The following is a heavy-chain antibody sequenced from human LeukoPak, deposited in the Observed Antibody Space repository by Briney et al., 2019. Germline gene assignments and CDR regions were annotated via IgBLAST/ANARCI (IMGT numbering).Heavy chain of an antibody. D-gene: IGHD3-22*01. CDR2: IYYSGST. CDR3: ARAWYYDSSGYYFGPNWFDP. J-gene: IGHJ5*02. Sequence: SQTLSLTCTVSGGSISSGSYYWSWIRQPAGKGLEWIGYIYYSGSTNYNPSLKSRVTISVDTSKNQFSLKLSSVTAADTAVYYCARAWYYDSSGYYFGPNWFDPWGQGTLVTVSS. CDR1: GGSISSGSYY. V-gene: IGHV4-61*10.